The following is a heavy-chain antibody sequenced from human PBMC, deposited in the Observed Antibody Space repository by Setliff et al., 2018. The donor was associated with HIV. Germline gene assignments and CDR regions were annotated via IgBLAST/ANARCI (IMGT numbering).Heavy chain of an antibody. CDR2: IYYSGST. D-gene: IGHD6-19*01. CDR1: GGSISSDY. V-gene: IGHV4-59*04. Sequence: SETLSLTCTVSGGSISSDYWSWIRQHPGKGLEWIGYIYYSGSTYYNPSLKSRVTMSVDTSKNQFSLKLSSVTAADTAVYYCARRHSGSPYYFDYWGQGTLVTVSS. CDR3: ARRHSGSPYYFDY. J-gene: IGHJ4*02.